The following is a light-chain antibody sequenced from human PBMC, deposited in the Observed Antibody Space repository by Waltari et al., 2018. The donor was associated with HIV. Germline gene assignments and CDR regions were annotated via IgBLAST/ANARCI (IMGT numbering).Light chain of an antibody. CDR1: QALPTNR. V-gene: IGKV3-20*01. Sequence: LSCVASQALPTNRLAWYQQKPGQPPRLFLYGVSSRATDVSDRFSATGSGTEFTLTINRLEPEDFAVYYCQHYATSPPTCIFGRGTRLEI. CDR3: QHYATSPPTCI. CDR2: GVS. J-gene: IGKJ2*02.